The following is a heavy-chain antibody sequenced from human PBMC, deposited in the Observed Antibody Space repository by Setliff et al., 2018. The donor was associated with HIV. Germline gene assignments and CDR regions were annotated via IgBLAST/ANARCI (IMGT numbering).Heavy chain of an antibody. CDR1: GDSINSGDYY. CDR3: ATADNFGSGTFLPFDCFDI. CDR2: IYYSGST. J-gene: IGHJ3*02. V-gene: IGHV4-31*03. D-gene: IGHD3-10*01. Sequence: PSETLSLTCTVSGDSINSGDYYWTWIRHHPGKGLEWIGYIYYSGSTNYNPSLKSRVIISVDSSQNQFSLDLSSVTAADTAVYYCATADNFGSGTFLPFDCFDIWGQGTMVTVSS.